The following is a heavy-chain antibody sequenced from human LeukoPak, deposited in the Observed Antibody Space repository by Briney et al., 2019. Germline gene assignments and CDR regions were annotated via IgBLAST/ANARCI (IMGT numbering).Heavy chain of an antibody. J-gene: IGHJ6*03. D-gene: IGHD2/OR15-2a*01. CDR3: AKEVEGYQLLSRKYYYYYMDV. CDR1: GDTFSSYG. V-gene: IGHV3-30*02. Sequence: LPGGSLRLSCAASGDTFSSYGMSWVRQAPGKGLEWVAFIRDDGSNKYYADSVKGRFTISRDKSKNTLYLQMNSLRAEDTAVYYCAKEVEGYQLLSRKYYYYYMDVWGKGTTVTISS. CDR2: IRDDGSNK.